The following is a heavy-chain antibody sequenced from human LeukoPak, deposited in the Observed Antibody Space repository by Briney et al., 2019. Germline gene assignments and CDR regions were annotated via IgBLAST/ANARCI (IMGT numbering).Heavy chain of an antibody. CDR1: GGSISIYY. D-gene: IGHD6-19*01. CDR2: IHCSGTT. Sequence: SETLSLTCTVSGGSISIYYWSWIRQPPGKGLEWIGYIHCSGTTNYNPSLQSRVITSVDTSKNQFSLKLNSVTAADTAVYYCAREDCSSGCRAFDYWGQGILVTVSS. V-gene: IGHV4-59*01. J-gene: IGHJ4*02. CDR3: AREDCSSGCRAFDY.